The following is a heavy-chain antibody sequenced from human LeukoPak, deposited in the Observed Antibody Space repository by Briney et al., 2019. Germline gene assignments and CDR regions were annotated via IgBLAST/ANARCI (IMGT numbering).Heavy chain of an antibody. Sequence: ASVKVSCTASGYTFTSYYMHWVRQAPGQGLEWMGRINPNSGGTNYAQKFQGRVTMTRDTSISTAYMELSRLRSDDTAVYYCARAPRYCSSTSCLIFDYWGQGTLVTVSS. J-gene: IGHJ4*02. CDR1: GYTFTSYY. V-gene: IGHV1-2*06. D-gene: IGHD2-2*01. CDR2: INPNSGGT. CDR3: ARAPRYCSSTSCLIFDY.